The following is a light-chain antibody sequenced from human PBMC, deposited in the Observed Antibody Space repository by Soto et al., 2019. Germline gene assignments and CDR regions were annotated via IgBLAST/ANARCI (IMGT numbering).Light chain of an antibody. V-gene: IGKV3-20*01. CDR3: QQYGSSPPLT. CDR2: GAS. CDR1: QSVRSSY. J-gene: IGKJ4*01. Sequence: EIVLTQSPGTLSLSPGERATLSCRASQSVRSSYLAWYQQKPGQAPRLLIYGASSRATGIPDRFSGSGSGTDFTLTISRLAPEDFAVYYWQQYGSSPPLTFGGGTKVEIK.